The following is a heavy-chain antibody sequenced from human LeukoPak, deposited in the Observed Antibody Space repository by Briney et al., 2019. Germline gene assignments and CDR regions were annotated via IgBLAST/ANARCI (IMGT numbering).Heavy chain of an antibody. Sequence: GGSLRLSCAASGFTFSSYEMNWVRQAPGKGLEWVSYITRSGSTIYYADSVKGRFTISRDNAKNSVYLQMTSLRAEDTALYYCAKDATAVPGTVYMDVWGKGTTVTISS. V-gene: IGHV3-48*03. D-gene: IGHD2-2*01. CDR2: ITRSGSTI. J-gene: IGHJ6*03. CDR3: AKDATAVPGTVYMDV. CDR1: GFTFSSYE.